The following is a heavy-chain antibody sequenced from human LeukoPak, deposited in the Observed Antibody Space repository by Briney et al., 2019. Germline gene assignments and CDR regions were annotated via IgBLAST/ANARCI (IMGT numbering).Heavy chain of an antibody. Sequence: ASVKVSCKASGYTFTGYYMHWVRQAPGQGLEWMGWVNPNSGGTNYAQKFQGRVTMTRDTSISTAYVELSRLRSDDTAVYYCARGIAARRPLDYWGQGTLVTVSS. CDR2: VNPNSGGT. V-gene: IGHV1-2*02. CDR3: ARGIAARRPLDY. J-gene: IGHJ4*02. D-gene: IGHD6-6*01. CDR1: GYTFTGYY.